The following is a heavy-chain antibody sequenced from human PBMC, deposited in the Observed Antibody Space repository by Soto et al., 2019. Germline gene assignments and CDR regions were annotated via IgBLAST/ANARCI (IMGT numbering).Heavy chain of an antibody. Sequence: QMLLVESGGGVVQPGRSLRLSCAASGFTFNSYGIHWVRQAPGKGLQWVALISYDGTNKFYLDSVKGRFTISRDNSKNILDRLMNSLRAEETAVYYCVKENGELKWFGESPPKVRYGLDVRGQGTTVTVSS. V-gene: IGHV3-30*18. CDR2: ISYDGTNK. J-gene: IGHJ6*02. CDR3: VKENGELKWFGESPPKVRYGLDV. D-gene: IGHD3-10*01. CDR1: GFTFNSYG.